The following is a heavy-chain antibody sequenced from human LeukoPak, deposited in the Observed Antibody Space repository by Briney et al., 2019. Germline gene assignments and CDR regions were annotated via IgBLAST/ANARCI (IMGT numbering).Heavy chain of an antibody. J-gene: IGHJ6*03. Sequence: ASVKVSCKASGYTFTGYYMHWVRQAPGQGLEWMGWINPNSGGTNYAQKFQGRVTMTRDTSISTAYMELSRLRSDDTAVYYCARAVWFGETTYYYYYMDVWGKGTTVTISS. CDR3: ARAVWFGETTYYYYYMDV. CDR2: INPNSGGT. V-gene: IGHV1-2*02. D-gene: IGHD3-10*01. CDR1: GYTFTGYY.